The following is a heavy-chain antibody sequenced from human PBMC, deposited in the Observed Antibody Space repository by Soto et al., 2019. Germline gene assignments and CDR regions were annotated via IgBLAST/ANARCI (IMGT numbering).Heavy chain of an antibody. CDR1: GFTFSSYA. CDR2: ISYDGSNK. J-gene: IGHJ6*02. D-gene: IGHD4-17*01. V-gene: IGHV3-30-3*01. Sequence: GGSLRLSCAASGFTFSSYAMRWVRQAPGKGLEWVAVISYDGSNKYYADSVKGRFTISRDNSKNTLYLQMNSLRAEDTAVYYCARAYNDYGDILDYYGMDVWGQGTTVTVSS. CDR3: ARAYNDYGDILDYYGMDV.